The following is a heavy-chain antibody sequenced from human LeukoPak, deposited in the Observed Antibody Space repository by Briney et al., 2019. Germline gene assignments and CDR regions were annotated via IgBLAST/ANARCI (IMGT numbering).Heavy chain of an antibody. CDR3: AKDHHSSSFSK. V-gene: IGHV3-23*01. J-gene: IGHJ4*02. Sequence: PGGSLRLSCAASGFTFSSYSMSWVRQAPGKGLEWVSAISGSGGSTYYAHSVKGRFTIPRDNSKNTLYLQMNSLRAEDTAVYYCAKDHHSSSFSKWGQGTLVTVSS. CDR1: GFTFSSYS. CDR2: ISGSGGST. D-gene: IGHD6-13*01.